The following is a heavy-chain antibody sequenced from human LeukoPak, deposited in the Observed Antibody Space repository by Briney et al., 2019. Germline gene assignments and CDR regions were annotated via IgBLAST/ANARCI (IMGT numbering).Heavy chain of an antibody. CDR3: ARRVTIFGVARANNWFDP. CDR1: GGSIGSDDYY. Sequence: SETLSLTCSVSGGSIGSDDYYWSWIRQHPGKGLEWIGYIHYSGNTYYNPSLKSRITTSADTSKNQFSLKLSSVTAADTAVYYCARRVTIFGVARANNWFDPWGQGTLVTVSS. V-gene: IGHV4-31*03. J-gene: IGHJ5*02. CDR2: IHYSGNT. D-gene: IGHD3-3*01.